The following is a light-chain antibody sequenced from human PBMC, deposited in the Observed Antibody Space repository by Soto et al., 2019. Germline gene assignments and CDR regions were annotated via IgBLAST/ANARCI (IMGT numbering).Light chain of an antibody. V-gene: IGKV3-20*01. CDR3: QQYGSSPPYT. CDR2: GAS. J-gene: IGKJ2*01. Sequence: EIVLTQSPGTLSLSPGERATLSCRASQSVSSSYLAWYQQKPGQAPRLVIYGASSRATGIPDRFSGSWSGTDFTLTISRLAPEDFAVYSCQQYGSSPPYTFGHGTKLESK. CDR1: QSVSSSY.